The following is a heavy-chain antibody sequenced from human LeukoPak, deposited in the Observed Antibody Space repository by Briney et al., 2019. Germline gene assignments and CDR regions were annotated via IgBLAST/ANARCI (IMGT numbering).Heavy chain of an antibody. CDR2: IYYSGST. V-gene: IGHV4-59*01. Sequence: SETLSLTCTVSGGSISSYYWSWIRQPPGKGLEWIGYIYYSGSTNYNPSLKSRVTISVDTSKNQFSLKLSSVTAADTAVYYCTRDTGTTGEVKFDPWGQGTLVTVSS. J-gene: IGHJ5*02. CDR1: GGSISSYY. CDR3: TRDTGTTGEVKFDP. D-gene: IGHD4-17*01.